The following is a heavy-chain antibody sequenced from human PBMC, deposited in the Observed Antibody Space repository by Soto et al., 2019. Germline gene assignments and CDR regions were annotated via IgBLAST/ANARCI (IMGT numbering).Heavy chain of an antibody. CDR2: MNSDGSTT. Sequence: GGSLRLSCTASGFTFGNSWMHWVRQAPGEGLEWVSRMNSDGSTTDYADSVKGRFTVSRDNAKNTLYLQMNSLRAEDTAVYYCATAEVDYWGPGTLVTVSS. J-gene: IGHJ4*02. V-gene: IGHV3-74*01. CDR3: ATAEVDY. CDR1: GFTFGNSW.